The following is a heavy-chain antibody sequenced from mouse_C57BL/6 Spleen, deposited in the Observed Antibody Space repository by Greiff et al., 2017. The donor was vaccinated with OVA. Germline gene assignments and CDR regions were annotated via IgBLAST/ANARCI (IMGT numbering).Heavy chain of an antibody. J-gene: IGHJ1*03. CDR1: GYTFTDYE. V-gene: IGHV1-15*01. D-gene: IGHD1-1*01. Sequence: QVQLKESGAELVRPGASVTLSCKASGYTFTDYEMHWVKQTPVHGLEWIGAIDPETGGTAYNQKFKGKAILTADKSSSTAYMELRSLTSEDSAVYYCIYYGSSYGYFDVWGTGTTVTVSS. CDR3: IYYGSSYGYFDV. CDR2: IDPETGGT.